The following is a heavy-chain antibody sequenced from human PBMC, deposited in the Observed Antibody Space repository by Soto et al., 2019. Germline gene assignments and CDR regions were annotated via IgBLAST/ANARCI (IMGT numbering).Heavy chain of an antibody. V-gene: IGHV4-59*01. CDR3: ATSRAYGDFDY. D-gene: IGHD4-17*01. CDR2: IYYSGST. J-gene: IGHJ4*02. CDR1: GGSISSYY. Sequence: SETLSLTCTVSGGSISSYYWSWIRQPPGKGLEWIGYIYYSGSTNYNPSLKSRVTISVDTSKNQFSLKLSSVTAADTAVYYCATSRAYGDFDYWGRGTLVTVSS.